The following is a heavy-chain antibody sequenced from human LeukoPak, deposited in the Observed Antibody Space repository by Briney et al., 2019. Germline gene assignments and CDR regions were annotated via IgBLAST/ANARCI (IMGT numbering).Heavy chain of an antibody. V-gene: IGHV4-59*08. D-gene: IGHD5-18*01. J-gene: IGHJ6*03. Sequence: SETLSLTCSVSGGSISNYFWSWIRQPPGKGLECIGFIYYSETTNYNPSFKSRVTISVDTSKNQFSLKLNSVTAADTAVYYCARGLHGYSYGYVPWELYSYMDVWGKGTTVSISS. CDR1: GGSISNYF. CDR2: IYYSETT. CDR3: ARGLHGYSYGYVPWELYSYMDV.